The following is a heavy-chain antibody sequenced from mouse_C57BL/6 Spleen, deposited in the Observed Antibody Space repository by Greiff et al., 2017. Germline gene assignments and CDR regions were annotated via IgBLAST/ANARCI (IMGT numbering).Heavy chain of an antibody. V-gene: IGHV1-81*01. J-gene: IGHJ3*01. Sequence: VQLQQSGAELARPGASVKLSCKASGYTFTSYGISWVQQRTGQGLEWIGEIYPRSGNTYYNEKFKGNATLTADKSSSTAYVELRSLTSEDSAVYFCARRGYYDYERGFAYWGQGTLVTVSA. CDR1: GYTFTSYG. CDR3: ARRGYYDYERGFAY. CDR2: IYPRSGNT. D-gene: IGHD2-4*01.